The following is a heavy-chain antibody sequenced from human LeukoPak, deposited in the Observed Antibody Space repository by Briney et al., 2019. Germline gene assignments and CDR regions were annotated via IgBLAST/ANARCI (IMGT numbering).Heavy chain of an antibody. CDR3: ARDLRSQGKNY. J-gene: IGHJ4*02. Sequence: PGRSLRLSCAASRFKFDDYAMHWVRQAPGKGLEWVSGISPNSATIGYADSVKGRFTISRDNAKNSLYLQMNSLRAEDTAVYYCARDLRSQGKNYWGQGTLVTVSS. D-gene: IGHD5-12*01. V-gene: IGHV3-9*01. CDR2: ISPNSATI. CDR1: RFKFDDYA.